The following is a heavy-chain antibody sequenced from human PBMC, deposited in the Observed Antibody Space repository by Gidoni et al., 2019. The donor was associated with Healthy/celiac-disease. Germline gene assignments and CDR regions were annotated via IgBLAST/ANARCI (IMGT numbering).Heavy chain of an antibody. CDR3: ARDDIILVQGVIMGDAFDI. Sequence: QVQLQESGPGLVKPSEPLSLTCMFSGGSVRRGSYSWNLRRQPPGKGVEWIGYIYYSGTTSYKPSLKSRVTIAVDMAKNQFALKRSSVTAADTALYYCARDDIILVQGVIMGDAFDIWGQGTMVTVSS. CDR1: GGSVRRGSYS. D-gene: IGHD3-10*01. J-gene: IGHJ3*02. V-gene: IGHV4-61*01. CDR2: IYYSGTT.